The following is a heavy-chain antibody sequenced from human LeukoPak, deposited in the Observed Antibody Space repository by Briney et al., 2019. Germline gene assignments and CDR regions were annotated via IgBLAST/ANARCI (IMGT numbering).Heavy chain of an antibody. V-gene: IGHV3-7*03. J-gene: IGHJ5*02. Sequence: PGGSLRLSCAVSGFTFRKYWLSWVRQAPGKGLEWVANINEDGRETYYVDSVKGRFTISRDNAKSSLYLQMNSLRAEDTAVYYCARADYSPYNWFDPWGQGTLVTVSS. CDR3: ARADYSPYNWFDP. CDR1: GFTFRKYW. D-gene: IGHD4-11*01. CDR2: INEDGRET.